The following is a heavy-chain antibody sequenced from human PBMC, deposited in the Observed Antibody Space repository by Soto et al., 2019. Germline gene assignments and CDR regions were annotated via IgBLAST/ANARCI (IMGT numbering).Heavy chain of an antibody. Sequence: AEKLACNSTGYTFTIYGISRVRHTPGQGLEWMGWISAYNGNTNYAQKLEGRVTMTTDTSTSTAYMELRSLRSDDTAVHYCARDLSSGWYGTPFDYWGQGTLVTVSS. J-gene: IGHJ4*02. CDR1: GYTFTIYG. CDR3: ARDLSSGWYGTPFDY. CDR2: ISAYNGNT. V-gene: IGHV1-18*01. D-gene: IGHD6-19*01.